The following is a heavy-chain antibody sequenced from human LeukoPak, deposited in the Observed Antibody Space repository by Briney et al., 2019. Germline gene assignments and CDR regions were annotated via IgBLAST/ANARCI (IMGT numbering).Heavy chain of an antibody. CDR1: GGSFSGYY. CDR2: INHSGST. J-gene: IGHJ4*02. D-gene: IGHD1-26*01. V-gene: IGHV4-34*01. CDR3: ARVLGATTPFDY. Sequence: SETLSLTCAVYGGSFSGYYWSWIRQPPGKGLEWIGEINHSGSTNYNPSLKSRVTISVDTSKNQFSLKLSSVTAADTAVYYCARVLGATTPFDYWGQGTLVTVSS.